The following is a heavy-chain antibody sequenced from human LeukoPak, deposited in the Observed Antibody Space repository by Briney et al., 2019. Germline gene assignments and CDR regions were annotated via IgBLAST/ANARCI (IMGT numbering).Heavy chain of an antibody. J-gene: IGHJ4*02. D-gene: IGHD5-18*01. Sequence: QAGGSLRLPCAASGFIFSSYWMHWVRQAPGKGLVWVSRINSDGSSTSYADSVKGRFTISRDNARNTLYLQMNSLRAEDTAVYYCARESGYSYGYFYYWGQGTLVTVSS. CDR3: ARESGYSYGYFYY. CDR1: GFIFSSYW. CDR2: INSDGSST. V-gene: IGHV3-74*01.